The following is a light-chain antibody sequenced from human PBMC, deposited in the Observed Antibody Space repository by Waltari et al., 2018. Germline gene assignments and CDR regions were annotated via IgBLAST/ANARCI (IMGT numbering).Light chain of an antibody. CDR3: QQYGTSPPWT. CDR1: QSVASYY. Sequence: EIVLTQSPGTLSLSPGERATLSCRTSQSVASYYIAWYQQKPGQAPRLLIYGASSRTTGIPDRFSGGGSGTDFTLTITRLEPEDFAVYYCQQYGTSPPWTLGQGTKVEVK. CDR2: GAS. J-gene: IGKJ1*01. V-gene: IGKV3-20*01.